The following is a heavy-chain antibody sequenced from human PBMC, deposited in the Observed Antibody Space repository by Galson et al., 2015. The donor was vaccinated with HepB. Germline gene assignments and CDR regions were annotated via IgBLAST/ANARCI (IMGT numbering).Heavy chain of an antibody. Sequence: SVKVSCKASGYTFTSYDINWVRQATGQGLEWMGWMNPNSGNTGYAQKFQGRVTMTRNTSISTAYMELSSLRSEDTAVYYCARVPQRTNQGLGFGEFTTYYYYGMDVWGQGTTVTVSS. CDR2: MNPNSGNT. J-gene: IGHJ6*02. D-gene: IGHD3-10*01. V-gene: IGHV1-8*01. CDR1: GYTFTSYD. CDR3: ARVPQRTNQGLGFGEFTTYYYYGMDV.